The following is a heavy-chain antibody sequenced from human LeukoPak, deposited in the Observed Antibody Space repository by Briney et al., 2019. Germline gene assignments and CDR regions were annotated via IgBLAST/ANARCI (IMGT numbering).Heavy chain of an antibody. CDR2: ISWDGGST. CDR1: GFTFDDYT. CDR3: ARAYDYNFYYYYYGMDV. D-gene: IGHD4-11*01. Sequence: AGGSLRLSCAASGFTFDDYTMHWVRQAPGKGLEWVSLISWDGGSTYYADSVKGRFTISRDNSKNSLYLQMNSLRTEDTALYYCARAYDYNFYYYYYGMDVWGQGTTVTVSS. V-gene: IGHV3-43*01. J-gene: IGHJ6*02.